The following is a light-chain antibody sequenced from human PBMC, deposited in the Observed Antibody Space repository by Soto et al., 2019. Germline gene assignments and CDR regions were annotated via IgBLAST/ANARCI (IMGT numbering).Light chain of an antibody. V-gene: IGKV3-15*01. CDR1: QSVSSN. CDR2: GAS. CDR3: QLFGSSRP. J-gene: IGKJ1*01. Sequence: EIVMTQSPATLSVSPVERATLSCRASQSVSSNLAWYQQKPGQAPRLLIYGASTRATGIPARFSGSGSGTDFTLTISRLEPEDFAVYYCQLFGSSRPFGQGTKVDIK.